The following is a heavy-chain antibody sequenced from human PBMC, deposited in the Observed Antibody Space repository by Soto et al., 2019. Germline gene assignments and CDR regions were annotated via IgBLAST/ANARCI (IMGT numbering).Heavy chain of an antibody. CDR1: GGSFASVGFY. Sequence: QVQLQESGPGLVNPSQTLSLTCTVSGGSFASVGFYCTWIRQNPEKGLEWLGYMHYGGSTYYNPSLSTRIAMSLDTSRNKFSLSPSSVTAADTAVYYCAGYYFAPGTSYSHPFDYWGQGILVTVSS. V-gene: IGHV4-31*03. J-gene: IGHJ4*02. CDR2: MHYGGST. CDR3: AGYYFAPGTSYSHPFDY. D-gene: IGHD3-10*01.